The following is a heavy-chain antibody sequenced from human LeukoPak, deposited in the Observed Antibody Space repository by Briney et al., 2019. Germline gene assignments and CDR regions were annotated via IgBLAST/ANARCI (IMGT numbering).Heavy chain of an antibody. V-gene: IGHV1-2*02. Sequence: ASVKVSCKASGYTFTGYYMHXXXXAPGQGLXXXXXXXXXXXGTNYAQKFQGRVTMTRDTSISTAYMELSRLRSDDTAVYYCAREGVDIVVVPAAIPYNWFDPWGQGTLVTVSS. CDR2: XXXXXXGT. J-gene: IGHJ5*02. CDR3: AREGVDIVVVPAAIPYNWFDP. CDR1: GYTFTGYY. D-gene: IGHD2-2*03.